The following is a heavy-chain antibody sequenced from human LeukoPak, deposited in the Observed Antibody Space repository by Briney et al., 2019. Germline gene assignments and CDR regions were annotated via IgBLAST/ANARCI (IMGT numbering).Heavy chain of an antibody. CDR1: GGSISSISYY. CDR3: ARGWAVAGPFDY. V-gene: IGHV4-39*01. Sequence: SETLSLTCTVSGGSISSISYYWGWIRQPPGKGLEWIGSIYYSGSTYYNPSLKSRVTISVDTSKNQFSLKLSSVTAADTAVYYCARGWAVAGPFDYWGQGTLVTVSS. J-gene: IGHJ4*02. CDR2: IYYSGST. D-gene: IGHD6-19*01.